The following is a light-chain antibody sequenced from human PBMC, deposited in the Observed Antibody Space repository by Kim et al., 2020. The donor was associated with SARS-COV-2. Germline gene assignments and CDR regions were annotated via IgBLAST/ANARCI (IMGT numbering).Light chain of an antibody. J-gene: IGLJ3*02. CDR1: SSAVGGYNY. V-gene: IGLV2-14*03. CDR3: SSYTSSSTFWV. CDR2: DVS. Sequence: QSITSSCPGTSSAVGGYNYVAWYQQHPGKAPKLMFYDVSNRPSGVSNRCSGAKSGNTASLTISGLQAEDEADYYCSSYTSSSTFWVFGGGTQLTVL.